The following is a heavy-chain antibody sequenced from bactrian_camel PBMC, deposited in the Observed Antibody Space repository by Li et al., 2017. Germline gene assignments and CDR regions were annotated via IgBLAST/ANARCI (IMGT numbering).Heavy chain of an antibody. V-gene: IGHV3S6*01. D-gene: IGHD4*01. Sequence: QLVESGGGSVQAGGTLRLTCAATGYTRSTSCMAWFRQAPGKSLEWVSSIGLGDDTPYRYYSDSVKGRFTISKDNAGNSLFLHMTNLKPEDIAMYYCAASASFILTPRFYRFESSDY. CDR1: GYTRSTSC. CDR2: SIGLGDDTPYR.